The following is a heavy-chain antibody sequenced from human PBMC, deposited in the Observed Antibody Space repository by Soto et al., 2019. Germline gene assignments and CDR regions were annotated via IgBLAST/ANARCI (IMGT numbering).Heavy chain of an antibody. CDR1: GIVFSDY. J-gene: IGHJ5*02. Sequence: QVQLVESGGGLVKPGGSLRLSCAASGIVFSDYMSWVRQAPGKGLEWLSYISGSGRTIYSADSVKGRFTISRDNATNSLYLQMTNVSTGDTAVYYCASLPFPWGGVDPWGQGALVTVSS. V-gene: IGHV3-11*01. D-gene: IGHD3-16*01. CDR3: ASLPFPWGGVDP. CDR2: ISGSGRTI.